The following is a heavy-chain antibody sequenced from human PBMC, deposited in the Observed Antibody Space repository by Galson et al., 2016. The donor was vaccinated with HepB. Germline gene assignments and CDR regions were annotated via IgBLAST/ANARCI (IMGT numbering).Heavy chain of an antibody. Sequence: LRLSCATSGFTFTRYNMNWVRQAPGKGLEWVSSISSGSSYIYYADSVKGRFTISRDNVKKSLYLQMNSLRPEDTAVYYCAKDAYTWRWLLSFFPDYWGQGTLVTVSS. CDR1: GFTFTRYN. CDR2: ISSGSSYI. V-gene: IGHV3-21*01. D-gene: IGHD5-24*01. CDR3: AKDAYTWRWLLSFFPDY. J-gene: IGHJ4*02.